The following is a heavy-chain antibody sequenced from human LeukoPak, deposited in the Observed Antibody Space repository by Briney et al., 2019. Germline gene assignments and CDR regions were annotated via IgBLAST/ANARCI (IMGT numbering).Heavy chain of an antibody. D-gene: IGHD3-3*01. CDR3: AKAETYYDFWSGYLKNGMDV. CDR1: GFTFSSYA. CDR2: ISGSGGST. Sequence: GGSLTLSCAASGFTFSSYAMSWVRQAPGKGLEWVSAISGSGGSTYYADSVKGRFTISRDNSKNTLYLQMNSLRAEDTAVYYCAKAETYYDFWSGYLKNGMDVWGQGTTVTVSS. V-gene: IGHV3-23*01. J-gene: IGHJ6*02.